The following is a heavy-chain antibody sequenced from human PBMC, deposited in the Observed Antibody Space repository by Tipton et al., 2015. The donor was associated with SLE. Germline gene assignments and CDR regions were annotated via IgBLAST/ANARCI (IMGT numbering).Heavy chain of an antibody. CDR3: TAAATLLVAGLGDY. CDR1: GIISGDYA. J-gene: IGHJ4*02. CDR2: IKTKVHSGTT. V-gene: IGHV3-49*04. Sequence: SLRLSCTASGIISGDYAVSWVRQAPAKGLEWVGSIKTKVHSGTTECAAYVKDRISISRDESKSIYHLQMNSLKTEDTAVYYCTAAATLLVAGLGDYWGQGTRVTVSS. D-gene: IGHD6-25*01.